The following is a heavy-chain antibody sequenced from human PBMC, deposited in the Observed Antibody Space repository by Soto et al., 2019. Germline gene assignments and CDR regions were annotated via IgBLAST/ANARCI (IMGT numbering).Heavy chain of an antibody. D-gene: IGHD3-22*01. CDR3: ARDKDYDSSGGGFDY. CDR2: ISYDGSNN. J-gene: IGHJ4*02. Sequence: QVQLVESGGGVVQPGRSLRLSCAASGFTFSSYAMHWVRQAPGKGLEWVAVISYDGSNNYYADSVKGRFTISRDNSKNTLYLQMNSLRAEDTAVYYCARDKDYDSSGGGFDYWGQGTLVTVSS. CDR1: GFTFSSYA. V-gene: IGHV3-30-3*01.